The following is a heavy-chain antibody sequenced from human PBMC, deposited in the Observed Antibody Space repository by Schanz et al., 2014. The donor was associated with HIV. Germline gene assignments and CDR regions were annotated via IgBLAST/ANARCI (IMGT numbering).Heavy chain of an antibody. CDR2: IYYSGST. Sequence: QVQLQESGPGLVKPSQTLSLTCTVSGGSISSGGYYWTWIRQHPGKGLEWIGYIYYSGSTYYNPSLKSRLTISVDMSKNQFSLKLSSVTAADTAVYYCARATSGFYPYFDSWGQGSLVIVSS. V-gene: IGHV4-31*03. D-gene: IGHD3-22*01. CDR1: GGSISSGGYY. J-gene: IGHJ4*02. CDR3: ARATSGFYPYFDS.